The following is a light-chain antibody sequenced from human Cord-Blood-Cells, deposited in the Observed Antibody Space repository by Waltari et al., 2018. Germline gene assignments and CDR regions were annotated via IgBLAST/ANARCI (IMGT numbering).Light chain of an antibody. CDR3: QQRSNWTRT. Sequence: EIVLTQSPPTLSLFLGERATLSCRASQIVSSYLAWYQQKPSQAPRLLIYDASNRATGIPARFSGIGSGTDFTLTISSLEPEDFAVYYCQQRSNWTRTFGGRTKVEIE. CDR1: QIVSSY. CDR2: DAS. V-gene: IGKV3-11*01. J-gene: IGKJ4*01.